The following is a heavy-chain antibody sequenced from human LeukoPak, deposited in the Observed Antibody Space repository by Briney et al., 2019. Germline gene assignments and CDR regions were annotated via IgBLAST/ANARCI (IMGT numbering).Heavy chain of an antibody. J-gene: IGHJ4*02. CDR3: ATPVAGTGAFDF. V-gene: IGHV1-3*01. D-gene: IGHD6-19*01. Sequence: GGSLRLSCAASGYTFTSYAMHWVRQAPRQRLEWMGWINAGNGNTKYSQKFQGRVTITRDTSASIAYMELSSLTSEDTAVYYCATPVAGTGAFDFWGQGTLVTVSS. CDR1: GYTFTSYA. CDR2: INAGNGNT.